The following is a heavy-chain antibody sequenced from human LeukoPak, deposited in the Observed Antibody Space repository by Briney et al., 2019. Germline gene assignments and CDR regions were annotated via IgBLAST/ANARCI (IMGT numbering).Heavy chain of an antibody. CDR1: GGSFSNYY. CDR2: INHSGGT. J-gene: IGHJ2*01. CDR3: ARGRYYGSGSHWYFDL. Sequence: SETLSLTCAVYGGSFSNYYWSWIRQPPGKGLQWIGEINHSGGTNYNPSLKSRVIISIDTSKNQFSLKVTSVTAADTAVYYCARGRYYGSGSHWYFDLWGRDTLVTVSS. V-gene: IGHV4-34*01. D-gene: IGHD3-10*01.